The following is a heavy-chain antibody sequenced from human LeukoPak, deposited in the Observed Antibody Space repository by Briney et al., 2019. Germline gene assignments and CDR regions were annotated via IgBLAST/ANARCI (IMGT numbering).Heavy chain of an antibody. CDR1: GFTFTSYW. CDR2: ISRSSATI. V-gene: IGHV3-48*04. Sequence: GGYLRLSCAASGFTFTSYWMHWVRQAPGKGLEWISYISRSSATIYYADSVKGRFTISRDNAKDSLYLQMNTLRADDTAVYYCARGYCSGGSCFNFDYWGQGTLVTVSS. CDR3: ARGYCSGGSCFNFDY. D-gene: IGHD2-15*01. J-gene: IGHJ4*02.